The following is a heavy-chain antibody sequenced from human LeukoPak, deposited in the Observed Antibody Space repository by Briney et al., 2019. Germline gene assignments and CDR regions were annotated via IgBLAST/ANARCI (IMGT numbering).Heavy chain of an antibody. CDR1: GFTFSSYW. CDR3: AREGYSYGYDY. CDR2: INTDGSST. J-gene: IGHJ4*02. D-gene: IGHD5-18*01. V-gene: IGHV3-74*01. Sequence: GGSLRLSCAASGFTFSSYWMHWVRQAPGPGLVWVSRINTDGSSTSYADSVKGRFTISRDNAKNTLYPQINSLRAEDTGVYYCAREGYSYGYDYWGQGTLVTVSS.